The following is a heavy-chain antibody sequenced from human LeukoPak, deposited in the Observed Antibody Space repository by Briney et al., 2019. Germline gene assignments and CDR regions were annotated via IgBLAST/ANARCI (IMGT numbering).Heavy chain of an antibody. V-gene: IGHV4-59*01. Sequence: SETLSLTCTVSGGSISNYYWSWIRQPAGKGLEWIGYIYYSGSTNYNPSLKSRVTISVDTSKNQFSLKLSSVTAADTAVYYCARTYCSGGSCYYDYWGQGTLVTVSS. CDR3: ARTYCSGGSCYYDY. CDR2: IYYSGST. D-gene: IGHD2-15*01. J-gene: IGHJ4*02. CDR1: GGSISNYY.